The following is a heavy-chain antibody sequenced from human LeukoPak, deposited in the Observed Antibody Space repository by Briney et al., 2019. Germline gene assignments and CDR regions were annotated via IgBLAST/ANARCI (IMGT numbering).Heavy chain of an antibody. V-gene: IGHV3-11*01. CDR3: AREVGSGSYLRFDA. CDR1: GFTFGDYY. J-gene: IGHJ5*02. CDR2: ISSSSSTI. D-gene: IGHD3-10*01. Sequence: GGSLRLSCAASGFTFGDYYMNWIRQAPGKGLEWVSYISSSSSTIYYADSVKGRVTISRDNAKNSLYLQVNSLRAEDTAVYYCAREVGSGSYLRFDAWGQGTLSPSPQ.